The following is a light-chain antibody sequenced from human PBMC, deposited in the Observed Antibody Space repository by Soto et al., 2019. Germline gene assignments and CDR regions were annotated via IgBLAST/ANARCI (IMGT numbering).Light chain of an antibody. V-gene: IGLV2-11*01. CDR2: DVN. CDR1: SRDVGNYKY. Sequence: QSALTQPRSVSGSPGQSVTISCIGTSRDVGNYKYVSWYRQNPGKAPEIMIYDVNKRPSGVPDRFSGSKSGNTASLTISGLQAEDEADYYCCSYAGSYTLIFGGGTKLTVL. CDR3: CSYAGSYTLI. J-gene: IGLJ2*01.